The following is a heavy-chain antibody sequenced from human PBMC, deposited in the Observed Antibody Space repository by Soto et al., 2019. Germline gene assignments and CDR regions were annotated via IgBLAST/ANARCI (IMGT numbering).Heavy chain of an antibody. D-gene: IGHD3-10*01. J-gene: IGHJ6*02. Sequence: GGSLRLSCAASGFTFSSYAMSWVRQAPGKGLEWVSSVSAGGDMTYYSDSVKGRFTISRDNSNNALFLQMNSLRAGDTALYYCARGDRGGSGSPASYYYSGLDVWGQGTTVTVSS. V-gene: IGHV3-23*01. CDR2: VSAGGDMT. CDR1: GFTFSSYA. CDR3: ARGDRGGSGSPASYYYSGLDV.